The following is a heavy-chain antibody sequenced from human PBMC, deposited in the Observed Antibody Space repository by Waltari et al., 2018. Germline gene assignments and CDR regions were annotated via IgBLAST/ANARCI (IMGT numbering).Heavy chain of an antibody. V-gene: IGHV3-74*01. J-gene: IGHJ6*04. CDR2: IDNGDGSGT. CDR3: ARDHYYSKDV. CDR1: GFIFSTSE. Sequence: EVQLVESGGGLVQPGGSRRLSCEASGFIFSTSEMHWVSQGSGKGRGWVSRIDNGDGSGTSYADSVKGRFTISRDNAKNTLYLQMNSLRAEDTGVYYCARDHYYSKDVWGTGTTVTVSS.